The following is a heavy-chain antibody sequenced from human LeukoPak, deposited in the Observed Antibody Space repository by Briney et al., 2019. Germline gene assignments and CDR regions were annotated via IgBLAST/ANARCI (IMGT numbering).Heavy chain of an antibody. J-gene: IGHJ6*03. CDR3: TRGSIAYYYMDV. V-gene: IGHV4-61*10. Sequence: PSETLSLTCTVSGGSISSGSYYWSWIRQPAGKGLEWIGYIYYSGSTNYNPSLKSRVTISVDTSKNQFSLKLSSVTAADTAVYYCTRGSIAYYYMDVWGKGTTVTISS. CDR2: IYYSGST. CDR1: GGSISSGSYY. D-gene: IGHD3-22*01.